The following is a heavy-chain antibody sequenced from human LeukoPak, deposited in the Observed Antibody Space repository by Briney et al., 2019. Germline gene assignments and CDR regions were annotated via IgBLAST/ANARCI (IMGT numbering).Heavy chain of an antibody. J-gene: IGHJ5*02. CDR2: ISGSGGST. CDR1: GITLSRYA. CDR3: ATCDSGRYPWYDA. D-gene: IGHD3-10*01. V-gene: IGHV3-23*01. Sequence: PGGSLRHSCAASGITLSRYAMSWVRQAPEKGLDWVSAISGSGGSTYYADSVKGQFTISRDNSKNTLYLQMNSLRAEDTAVYYCATCDSGRYPWYDAWGQATLVTVSS.